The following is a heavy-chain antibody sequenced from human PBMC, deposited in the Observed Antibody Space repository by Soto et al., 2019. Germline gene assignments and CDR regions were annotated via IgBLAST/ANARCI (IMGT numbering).Heavy chain of an antibody. CDR1: GGTFSSYA. Sequence: ASVKVSCKASGGTFSSYAISWVRQAPGQGLEWMGGIIPIFGTANYAQKFQGRVTITADESTSTAYMELSSLRSEDTAVYYCARKGEIAARQVDYYYYGMDVWGQGTTVTVSS. CDR2: IIPIFGTA. V-gene: IGHV1-69*13. J-gene: IGHJ6*02. CDR3: ARKGEIAARQVDYYYYGMDV. D-gene: IGHD6-6*01.